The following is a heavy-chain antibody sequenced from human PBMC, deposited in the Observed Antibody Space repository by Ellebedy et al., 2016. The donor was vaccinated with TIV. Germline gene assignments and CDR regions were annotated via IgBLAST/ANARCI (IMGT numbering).Heavy chain of an antibody. Sequence: PGGSLRLSCAASGFTFSSYWMSWVRQAPGKGLEWVAVIWYDGSNKYYADSVKGRFTISRDNSKNTLYLQMNSLRAEDTAVYYCSRHTDYALDYWGQGALVTVSS. V-gene: IGHV3-33*08. CDR2: IWYDGSNK. J-gene: IGHJ4*02. CDR1: GFTFSSYW. D-gene: IGHD4-17*01. CDR3: SRHTDYALDY.